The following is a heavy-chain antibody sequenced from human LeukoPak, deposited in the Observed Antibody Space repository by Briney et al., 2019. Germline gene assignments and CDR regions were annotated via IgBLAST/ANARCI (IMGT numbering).Heavy chain of an antibody. CDR1: GGSISSSSYY. CDR3: ARGSNYYDSRGYYGAPPEYFQY. D-gene: IGHD3-22*01. Sequence: SETLSLTCTVSGGSISSSSYYWSWIRQPPGQGLEWIGEINHSGSPNYNPSLKSRVTISVDTSKNQFPLKLSSVTAADTAVYYCARGSNYYDSRGYYGAPPEYFQYWGQGTLVTVSS. V-gene: IGHV4-39*01. CDR2: INHSGSP. J-gene: IGHJ1*01.